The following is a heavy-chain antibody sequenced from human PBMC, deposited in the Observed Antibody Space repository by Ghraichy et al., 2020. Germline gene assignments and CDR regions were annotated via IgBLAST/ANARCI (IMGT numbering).Heavy chain of an antibody. D-gene: IGHD6-6*01. V-gene: IGHV5-51*01. CDR3: ARPGIAARSDYYYYGMDV. CDR2: IYPGDSDT. CDR1: GYSFTSYW. J-gene: IGHJ6*02. Sequence: GESLNISCKGSGYSFTSYWIGWVRQMPGKGLEWMGIIYPGDSDTRYSPSFQGQVTISADKSISTAYLQWSSLKASDTAMYYCARPGIAARSDYYYYGMDVWGQGTTVTVSS.